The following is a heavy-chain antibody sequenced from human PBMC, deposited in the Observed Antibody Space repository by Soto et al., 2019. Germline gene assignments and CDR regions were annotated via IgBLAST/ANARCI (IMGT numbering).Heavy chain of an antibody. J-gene: IGHJ3*02. CDR3: AREAYCGGDCPPGAFDI. CDR1: GGSISSSSYY. V-gene: IGHV4-39*07. Sequence: SETLSLTCTVSGGSISSSSYYWGWIRQPPGKGLEWIGSIYYSGSTYYNPSLKSRVTISVDTSKNQFSLKLSSVTAADTAVYYCAREAYCGGDCPPGAFDIWGQGTMVTVSS. D-gene: IGHD2-21*02. CDR2: IYYSGST.